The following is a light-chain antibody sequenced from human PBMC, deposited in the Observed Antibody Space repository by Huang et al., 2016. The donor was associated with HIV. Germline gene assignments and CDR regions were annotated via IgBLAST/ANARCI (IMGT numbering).Light chain of an antibody. Sequence: IPLTQSPSSLSASVGDRITITCRASQSINHYLTWSQQKPGKAPKFLIYGASTLDTGVPSRFSGSGSGTDFTLTISGLQPEEFATYYCQQLNSYPLTCGGGTKVEIK. CDR2: GAS. CDR3: QQLNSYPLT. V-gene: IGKV1-9*01. J-gene: IGKJ4*01. CDR1: QSINHY.